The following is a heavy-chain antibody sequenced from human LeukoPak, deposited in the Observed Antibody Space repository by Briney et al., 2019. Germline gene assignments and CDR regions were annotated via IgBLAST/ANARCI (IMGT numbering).Heavy chain of an antibody. J-gene: IGHJ4*02. D-gene: IGHD6-13*01. Sequence: ASVKVSCKASGYTFTGYYIHWVRQAPGQGLEWMGRINPNSGGTDFAQKFQGRVTLTRDTPITTAYMDLSKLTSDDTAVYYCVRDSGRAAANRWGQGALVTVSS. CDR2: INPNSGGT. V-gene: IGHV1-2*06. CDR3: VRDSGRAAANR. CDR1: GYTFTGYY.